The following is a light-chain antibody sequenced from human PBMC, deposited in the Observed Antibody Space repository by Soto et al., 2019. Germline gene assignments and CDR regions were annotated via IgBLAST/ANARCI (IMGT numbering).Light chain of an antibody. CDR1: RGIGST. CDR2: DTS. CDR3: QHYVSWPLA. V-gene: IGKV3-15*01. J-gene: IGKJ4*01. Sequence: EVVMTQSPATLSLSPGERATLSCRASRGIGSTLAWYQQKPGQNPRLLIYDTSTRATGVPGRFIGSRSGTEFTLTITSLQSEDFAIYYCQHYVSWPLAFGGGTRVENK.